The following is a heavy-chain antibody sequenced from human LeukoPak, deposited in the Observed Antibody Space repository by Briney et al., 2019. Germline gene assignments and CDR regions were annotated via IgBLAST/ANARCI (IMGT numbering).Heavy chain of an antibody. CDR3: AKDPRGELPNWFDP. J-gene: IGHJ5*02. CDR2: ISYDGSNK. V-gene: IGHV3-30*18. D-gene: IGHD1-26*01. Sequence: TGGSLRLSCAASGFSFRTYGMHWVRQAPGKGLEGVAVISYDGSNKYYADSVKGRFTISRDNSKNTLYLQMNSLRAEDTAVYYCAKDPRGELPNWFDPWGQGTLVTVSS. CDR1: GFSFRTYG.